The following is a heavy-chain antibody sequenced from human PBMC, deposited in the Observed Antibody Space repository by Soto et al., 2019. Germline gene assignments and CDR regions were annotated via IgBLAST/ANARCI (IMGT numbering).Heavy chain of an antibody. CDR1: GYSFTSYW. V-gene: IGHV5-51*07. CDR3: ARHIRPQWLVDY. D-gene: IGHD6-19*01. Sequence: GESLKISCKGSGYSFTSYWIGWVHQMPGKGLEWMGIIYPGDSDTRYGPSFQGQVAISADKSISTAYLQWSSLKASDTAMYYCARHIRPQWLVDYWGQGTLVTVSS. J-gene: IGHJ4*02. CDR2: IYPGDSDT.